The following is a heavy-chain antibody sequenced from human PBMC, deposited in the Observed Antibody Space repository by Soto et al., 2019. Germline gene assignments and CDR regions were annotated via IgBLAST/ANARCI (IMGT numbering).Heavy chain of an antibody. J-gene: IGHJ3*01. CDR2: ISGSGGST. Sequence: EVQLLESGGALVQPGGSLRLSCAASGFTFSTHAMSWARQAPGKGLEWVSVISGSGGSTYYADSVKGRFTISRDNSVNXXDLQMNSRRAEDTGLYYCAKVAYYRDGSWGDGFDVCGQGTMVTVSS. V-gene: IGHV3-23*01. D-gene: IGHD2-15*01. CDR1: GFTFSTHA. CDR3: AKVAYYRDGSWGDGFDV.